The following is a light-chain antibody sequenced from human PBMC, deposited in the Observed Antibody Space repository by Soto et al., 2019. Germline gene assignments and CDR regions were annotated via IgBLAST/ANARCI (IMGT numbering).Light chain of an antibody. J-gene: IGKJ5*01. CDR1: QSISSY. CDR2: AAS. CDR3: QQRSNWIT. V-gene: IGKV1-39*01. Sequence: DIQMTQSPSSLSASVGDRVTITCRASQSISSYLNWYQQKPGKAPNLLIYAASTLQSGVPSRFSGSGSGTDFTLTINSLAPEDFAVYYCQQRSNWITFGQGTRLEIK.